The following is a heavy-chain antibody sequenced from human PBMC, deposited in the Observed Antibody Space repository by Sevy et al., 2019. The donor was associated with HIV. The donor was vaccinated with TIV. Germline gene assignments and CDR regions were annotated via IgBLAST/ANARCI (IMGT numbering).Heavy chain of an antibody. CDR3: AREGCTKPHDY. V-gene: IGHV3-23*01. Sequence: GGSLRLSCAASGFTFNIYSMSWVRQTLGKGLEWVATLSFGCGKINHADSVKGRFTMSRDDSKNAVYLQMNNLRVEDTAIYYCAREGCTKPHDYWGQGTLVTVSS. CDR1: GFTFNIYS. D-gene: IGHD2-8*01. CDR2: LSFGCGKI. J-gene: IGHJ4*02.